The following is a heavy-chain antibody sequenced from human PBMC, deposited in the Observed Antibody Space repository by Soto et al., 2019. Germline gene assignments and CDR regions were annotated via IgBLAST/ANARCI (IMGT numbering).Heavy chain of an antibody. D-gene: IGHD2-2*01. CDR3: AKGDGASYCSSSSCSIDY. J-gene: IGHJ4*02. Sequence: PGGSLRLSCAASGFTFDDYTMHWVRQGPGKGLEWVSLISWDGSSPYYADSVKGRFTISRDNSKNSLYLEMNSLRTEDTALYYCAKGDGASYCSSSSCSIDYWGQGTQVTVSS. CDR2: ISWDGSSP. V-gene: IGHV3-43*01. CDR1: GFTFDDYT.